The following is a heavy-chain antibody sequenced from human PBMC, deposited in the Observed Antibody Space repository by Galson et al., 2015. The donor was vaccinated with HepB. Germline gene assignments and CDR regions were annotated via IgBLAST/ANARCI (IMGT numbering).Heavy chain of an antibody. Sequence: SLRLSCAASGFTFSSYWMSWVRQAPGKGLEWVANIKQDGSEKYYVDSVKGRFTISRDNAKNSLYLQMNSLRAEDTAVYYCARDRYGSGSGAGYYYYYGMDVWGQGTTVTVSS. D-gene: IGHD3-10*01. CDR1: GFTFSSYW. V-gene: IGHV3-7*03. CDR3: ARDRYGSGSGAGYYYYYGMDV. CDR2: IKQDGSEK. J-gene: IGHJ6*02.